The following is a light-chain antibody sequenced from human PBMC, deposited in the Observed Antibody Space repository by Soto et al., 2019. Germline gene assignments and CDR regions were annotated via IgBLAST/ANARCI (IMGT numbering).Light chain of an antibody. Sequence: IKMTQSPSSGSASVGDRVPSSCRASNDFRSWLAWYQKKPGKAPNLLIYGASTLQSGVPSRFSGSGSGTDFTLTISSLQPEDFATYYCQQANGDPWTFGQGTKVEIK. J-gene: IGKJ1*01. CDR1: NDFRSW. V-gene: IGKV1-12*02. CDR3: QQANGDPWT. CDR2: GAS.